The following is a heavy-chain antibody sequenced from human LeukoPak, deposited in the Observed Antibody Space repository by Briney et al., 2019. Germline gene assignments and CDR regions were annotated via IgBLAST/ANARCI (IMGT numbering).Heavy chain of an antibody. CDR3: ARHLIICRNGYNYPPDY. CDR2: IYPGDSDT. D-gene: IGHD5-24*01. V-gene: IGHV5-51*01. CDR1: GYSFTSYW. Sequence: PGESLKISCQGSGYSFTSYWIGWVRQMPGKGLEWMGIIYPGDSDTRYSPSFQGQVTISADKSISTAYLQWSSLKASDTAMYYCARHLIICRNGYNYPPDYWGQGTLVTVSS. J-gene: IGHJ4*02.